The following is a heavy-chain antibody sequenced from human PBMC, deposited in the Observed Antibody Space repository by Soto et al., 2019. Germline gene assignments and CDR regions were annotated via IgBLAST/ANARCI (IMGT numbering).Heavy chain of an antibody. D-gene: IGHD1-1*01. Sequence: QVQLVESGPGLLKPSETLSLTCTVSGGSVSSRSYYWSWIRQPPGKGLEWIGYVYYTGSANYNPSLKSRVSIPLDTSKNQFSRRLTSVTPADTAVYYCARDLGPLQRYYYSGMDVWGPGTTVTVSS. CDR1: GGSVSSRSYY. CDR3: ARDLGPLQRYYYSGMDV. V-gene: IGHV4-61*01. J-gene: IGHJ6*02. CDR2: VYYTGSA.